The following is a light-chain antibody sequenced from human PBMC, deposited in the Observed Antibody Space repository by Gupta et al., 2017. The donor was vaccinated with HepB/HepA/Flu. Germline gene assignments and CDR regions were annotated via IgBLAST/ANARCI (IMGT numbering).Light chain of an antibody. J-gene: IGLJ3*02. CDR1: SSDVGSYDF. CDR2: HVR. V-gene: IGLV2-14*01. CDR3: SSFEATNTWV. Sequence: QSALTQPASVSGSPGQSITISCTGTSSDVGSYDFVSWYQQHPGKAPKLLIYHVRNRPSGVSNRFSGSKSGNTASLTISGLQSEDDADFYCSSFEATNTWVFGGGTKLTVL.